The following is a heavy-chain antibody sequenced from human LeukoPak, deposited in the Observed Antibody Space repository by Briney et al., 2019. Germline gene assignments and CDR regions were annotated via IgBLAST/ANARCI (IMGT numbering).Heavy chain of an antibody. CDR3: ARAGGEDYFGY. Sequence: GGSLRLSCAASGFTFSSYWMHWVRQAPGKGLVWVSRINSDGSSTSYADSVKGRFTISRDNAKNTLYLQMNSLRAEDTAVYYCARAGGEDYFGYWGQGTLVTVSS. V-gene: IGHV3-74*01. CDR2: INSDGSST. J-gene: IGHJ4*02. D-gene: IGHD2-21*01. CDR1: GFTFSSYW.